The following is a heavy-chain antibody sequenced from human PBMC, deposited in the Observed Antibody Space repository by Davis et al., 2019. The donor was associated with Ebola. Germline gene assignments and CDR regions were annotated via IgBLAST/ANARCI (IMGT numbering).Heavy chain of an antibody. CDR1: GYTFTSYG. Sequence: AASVKVSCKASGYTFTSYGISWVRQAPGQGLEWMGWISAYNGNTNYAQKLQGRVTMTRDTSTSTVYMELSSLRSEDTAVYYCARGWYSSGWRPAFDIWGQGTMVTVSS. CDR2: ISAYNGNT. D-gene: IGHD6-19*01. V-gene: IGHV1-18*01. J-gene: IGHJ3*02. CDR3: ARGWYSSGWRPAFDI.